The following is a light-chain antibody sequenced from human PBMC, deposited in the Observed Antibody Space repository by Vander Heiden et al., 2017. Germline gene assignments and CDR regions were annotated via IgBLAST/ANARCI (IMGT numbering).Light chain of an antibody. V-gene: IGKV1-39*01. J-gene: IGKJ1*01. CDR2: AAS. CDR3: QQSYSTPRT. Sequence: QMTPAPASLSASVGDRVTITCRASQSISSYLNWYQQKPGKAPKLLIYAASSLQSGVPSRFSGSGSGTDFTLTISSLQPEDFATYYCQQSYSTPRTFGQGTKVEIK. CDR1: QSISSY.